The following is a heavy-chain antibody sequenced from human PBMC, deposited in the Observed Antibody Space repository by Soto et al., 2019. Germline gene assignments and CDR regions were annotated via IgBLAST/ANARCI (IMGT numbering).Heavy chain of an antibody. CDR1: GFTFSSYS. J-gene: IGHJ6*02. CDR3: ARDHGGSYSYYYGMDV. D-gene: IGHD1-26*01. V-gene: IGHV3-48*02. CDR2: ISSSSSTI. Sequence: EVQLVESGGGLVQPGGSLRLSCAASGFTFSSYSMNWVRQAPGKGLEWVSYISSSSSTIYYADSVKGRFTISRDNAKNSLYLQMHSLRDEDTAVYYCARDHGGSYSYYYGMDVWGQGTTVTVSS.